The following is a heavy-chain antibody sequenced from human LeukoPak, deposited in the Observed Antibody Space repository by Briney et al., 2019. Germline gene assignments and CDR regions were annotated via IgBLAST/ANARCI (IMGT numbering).Heavy chain of an antibody. D-gene: IGHD1-1*01. V-gene: IGHV4-59*01. Sequence: SETLSLTCDVYGGSFSGYYWSWIRQPPGKGLEWIGYIYYTGCTNYNPSLKSRVTISVNTSKNQFSLKLSSVTAADPAVYYFESAAQLERPPPLIGYYYMDVWGKGTTVTVSS. J-gene: IGHJ6*03. CDR3: ESAAQLERPPPLIGYYYMDV. CDR2: IYYTGCT. CDR1: GGSFSGYY.